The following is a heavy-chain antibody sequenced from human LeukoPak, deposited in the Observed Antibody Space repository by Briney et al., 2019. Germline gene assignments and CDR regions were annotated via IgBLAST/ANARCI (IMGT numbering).Heavy chain of an antibody. J-gene: IGHJ4*02. D-gene: IGHD3-10*01. V-gene: IGHV3-23*01. CDR1: GFTFSSYA. CDR3: AKDYFSGN. CDR2: LSGSGVNT. Sequence: PGGSLRLSCAASGFTFSSYAMSWVRQAPGKGLEWVSTLSGSGVNTYYADSVKGRFTISRDNSKNTLYLQMNSLRAVDMAVYYCAKDYFSGNWGQGTLVTVSS.